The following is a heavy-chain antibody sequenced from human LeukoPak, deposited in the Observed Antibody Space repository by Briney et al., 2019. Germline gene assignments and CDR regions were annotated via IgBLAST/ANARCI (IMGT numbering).Heavy chain of an antibody. D-gene: IGHD4-17*01. J-gene: IGHJ4*02. Sequence: ASVKVSCKASGYTFTSYGISWVRQAPGQGLEWMGGIIPIFGTANYAQKFQGRVTITTDESTSTAYMELSSLRSEDTAVYYCARVGSLDYGDYGGYFDYWGQGTLVTVSS. V-gene: IGHV1-69*05. CDR2: IIPIFGTA. CDR1: GYTFTSYG. CDR3: ARVGSLDYGDYGGYFDY.